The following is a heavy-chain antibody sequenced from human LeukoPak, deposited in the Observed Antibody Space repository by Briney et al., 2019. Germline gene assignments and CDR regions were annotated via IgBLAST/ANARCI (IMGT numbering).Heavy chain of an antibody. Sequence: PGGSLRLSCAASGFTFSSYAMHWVRQAPGKGLEWVAVISYDGSNKYYADSVKGRFTISRDNSKNTLYLQMNSLRAEDTAVYYCARESTGIQLWSLDYWGQGTLVTVSS. CDR3: ARESTGIQLWSLDY. CDR2: ISYDGSNK. CDR1: GFTFSSYA. V-gene: IGHV3-30-3*01. J-gene: IGHJ4*02. D-gene: IGHD5-18*01.